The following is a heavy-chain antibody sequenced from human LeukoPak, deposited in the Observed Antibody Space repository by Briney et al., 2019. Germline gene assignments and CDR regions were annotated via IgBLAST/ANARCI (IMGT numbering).Heavy chain of an antibody. D-gene: IGHD1-1*01. J-gene: IGHJ4*02. CDR1: GFTFSSYG. V-gene: IGHV3-23*01. Sequence: GGSLRLSCAASGFTFSSYGMSWVRQAPGKGLEWVSAISDSGGSTYYVDSVKGRFTISRDDSKNTLYLQMNSLRAEDTAVYYCARDNRNWNDFDYWGQGTLVTVSS. CDR3: ARDNRNWNDFDY. CDR2: ISDSGGST.